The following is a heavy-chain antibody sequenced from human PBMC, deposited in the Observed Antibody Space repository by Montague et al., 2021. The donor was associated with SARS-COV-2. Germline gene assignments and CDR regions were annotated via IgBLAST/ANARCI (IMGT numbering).Heavy chain of an antibody. J-gene: IGHJ3*02. D-gene: IGHD3-3*01. CDR2: IDGGGNCT. V-gene: IGHV3-23*01. CDR3: AKSSPLTDEFGGAFDI. Sequence: SLRLSCAASGFTFTNYDMSWVRQDPGKGLQWVSSIDGGGNCTFYDDSVKGRFTISRDNSTSTLHLQTNSLRAEDTAIYYCAKSSPLTDEFGGAFDIWGEGTMVPSSS. CDR1: GFTFTNYD.